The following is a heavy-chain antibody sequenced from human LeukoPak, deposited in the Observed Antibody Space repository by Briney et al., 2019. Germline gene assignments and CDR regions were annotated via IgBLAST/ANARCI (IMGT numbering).Heavy chain of an antibody. V-gene: IGHV4-4*07. D-gene: IGHD5-18*01. CDR1: GGSISSYY. CDR3: ARQRVTRGYSYVGRNFDY. Sequence: SETLSLTCTVSGGSISSYYWSWIRQPAGKGLEWIGRICTSGSTNYNPSLKSRVTMSVDTSKDQFSLKLSSVTAADTAVYYCARQRVTRGYSYVGRNFDYWGQGTLVTVSS. CDR2: ICTSGST. J-gene: IGHJ4*02.